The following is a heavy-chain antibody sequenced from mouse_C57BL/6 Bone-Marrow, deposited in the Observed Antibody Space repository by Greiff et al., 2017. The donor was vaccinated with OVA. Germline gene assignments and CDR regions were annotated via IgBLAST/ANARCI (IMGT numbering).Heavy chain of an antibody. J-gene: IGHJ2*01. CDR3: ARVYGSSWYYFDY. V-gene: IGHV1-81*01. Sequence: QVQLKHSGAELARPGASVKLSCKASGYTFTSYGISWVKQRTGQGLEWIGEIYPRSGNTYYNEKFKGKATLTADKSSSTAYMELRSLTSEDSAVYFCARVYGSSWYYFDYWGQGTTLTVSS. CDR1: GYTFTSYG. D-gene: IGHD1-1*01. CDR2: IYPRSGNT.